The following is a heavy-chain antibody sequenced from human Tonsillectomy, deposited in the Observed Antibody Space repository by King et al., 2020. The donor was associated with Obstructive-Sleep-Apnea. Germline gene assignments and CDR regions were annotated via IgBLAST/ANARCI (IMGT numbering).Heavy chain of an antibody. J-gene: IGHJ6*02. V-gene: IGHV4-34*01. CDR2: IKHGVTT. D-gene: IGHD6-13*01. CDR1: GGSFSDYY. Sequence: HVQLQQWGAGLLKPSETLSLTCVVNGGSFSDYYWSWIRQSPGKGLEWIGEIKHGVTTNYNPSLKSRVTISVDTSKNQFSLNLTSVTAADTAVYYCARRLAAAGTGTDYYYGMDVWGQGTTVTVSS. CDR3: ARRLAAAGTGTDYYYGMDV.